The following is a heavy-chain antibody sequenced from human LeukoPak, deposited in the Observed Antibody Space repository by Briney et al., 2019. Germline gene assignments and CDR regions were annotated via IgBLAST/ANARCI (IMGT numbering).Heavy chain of an antibody. CDR3: ARGIGYCSSTSCYGGWFDP. J-gene: IGHJ5*02. V-gene: IGHV4-34*01. Sequence: SETLSLTCAVYGGSFSGYYGSWIRQPPGKGLEWIGEINHSGSTNYNPSLKSRVTISVDTSKNQFSLKLSSVTAADTAVYYCARGIGYCSSTSCYGGWFDPWGQGTLVTVSS. CDR2: INHSGST. CDR1: GGSFSGYY. D-gene: IGHD2-2*01.